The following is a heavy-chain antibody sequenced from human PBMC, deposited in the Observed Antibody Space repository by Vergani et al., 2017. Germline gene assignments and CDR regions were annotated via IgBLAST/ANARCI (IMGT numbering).Heavy chain of an antibody. Sequence: VDLVESGGGFVQPGGSRRLSCAASGFSFRTFSMFWVRQPPGKGLAWVSKISPDGRTTEYADSVRGRFTISRDNANSMLYLQMNILRVEDTGVYYCTRSECSGTTCYGHYFDLWGHGILVTVSS. V-gene: IGHV3-74*03. J-gene: IGHJ4*01. CDR2: ISPDGRTT. CDR1: GFSFRTFS. CDR3: TRSECSGTTCYGHYFDL. D-gene: IGHD2-15*01.